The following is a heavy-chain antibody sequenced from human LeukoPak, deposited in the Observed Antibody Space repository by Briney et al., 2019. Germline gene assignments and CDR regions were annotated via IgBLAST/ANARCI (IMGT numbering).Heavy chain of an antibody. J-gene: IGHJ6*02. D-gene: IGHD1-26*01. Sequence: GGSLRLSCTASGFTFGDYAMSWLRQAPGKGLEWVGFIRSKPYGGTTEYAASVKGRFTISRDDSKSIAYLQMSSLKTEDTAVYYCTRVRRSGSYLGNYYYYGMDVWGQGTTVTVSS. CDR3: TRVRRSGSYLGNYYYYGMDV. CDR1: GFTFGDYA. V-gene: IGHV3-49*03. CDR2: IRSKPYGGTT.